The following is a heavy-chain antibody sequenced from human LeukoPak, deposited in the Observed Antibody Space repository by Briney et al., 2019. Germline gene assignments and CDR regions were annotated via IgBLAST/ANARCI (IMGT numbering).Heavy chain of an antibody. CDR2: IRSKAYGETA. Sequence: GGSLRLSCTASGFTFGDYAMSWIRQAPGKGLEWVGFIRSKAYGETADYAASVKGRFTITRDDSKAIAYLQMNSLKTEDTAVYHCTRDRGAYNLYDYWGQGTLVTVSS. D-gene: IGHD1-1*01. CDR1: GFTFGDYA. J-gene: IGHJ4*02. V-gene: IGHV3-49*03. CDR3: TRDRGAYNLYDY.